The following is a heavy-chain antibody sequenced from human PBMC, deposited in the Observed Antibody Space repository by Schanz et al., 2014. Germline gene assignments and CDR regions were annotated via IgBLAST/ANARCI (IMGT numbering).Heavy chain of an antibody. CDR3: ARRHHFRSGPYYYYYMDV. D-gene: IGHD3-3*02. Sequence: QVQLVESGGGLVKPGGSLRLSCAASGFTFSKYGVHWVRQAPGKGLEWVAVIWYNGSNKYYADSVRGRFTISRDNSKNTLYLQMNNLRAEDTAVYYCARRHHFRSGPYYYYYMDVWGKGTTVTVSS. V-gene: IGHV3-33*08. CDR2: IWYNGSNK. J-gene: IGHJ6*03. CDR1: GFTFSKYG.